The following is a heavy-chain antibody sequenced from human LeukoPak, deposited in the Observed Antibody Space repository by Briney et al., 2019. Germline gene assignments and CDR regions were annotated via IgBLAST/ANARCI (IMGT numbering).Heavy chain of an antibody. Sequence: KPGGSLRLSCAASGFTFSSYSMNWVRQAPGKGLEWLSSISSSSSYIYYADSVKGRFTISRDNAKNSLYLQMNSLRAEDTAVYYCAREGGPRDGYNLGYWGQGTLVTVSS. J-gene: IGHJ4*02. CDR2: ISSSSSYI. D-gene: IGHD5-24*01. CDR1: GFTFSSYS. CDR3: AREGGPRDGYNLGY. V-gene: IGHV3-21*01.